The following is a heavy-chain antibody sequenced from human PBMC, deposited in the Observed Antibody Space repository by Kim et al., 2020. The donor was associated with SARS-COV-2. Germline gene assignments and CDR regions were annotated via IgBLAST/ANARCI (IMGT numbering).Heavy chain of an antibody. CDR1: GGSISSGGYY. D-gene: IGHD3-16*02. CDR3: ARALTMITFGGVIVDAFDI. CDR2: IYYSGST. J-gene: IGHJ3*02. Sequence: SETLSLTCTVSGGSISSGGYYWSWIRQHPGKGLEWIGYIYYSGSTYYNPSLESRVTISVDTSKNQFSLKLSSVTAADTAVYYCARALTMITFGGVIVDAFDIWGQGTMVTVSS. V-gene: IGHV4-31*03.